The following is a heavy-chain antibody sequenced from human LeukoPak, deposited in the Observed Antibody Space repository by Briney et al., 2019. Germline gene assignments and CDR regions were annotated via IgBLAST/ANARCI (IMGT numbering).Heavy chain of an antibody. CDR3: ARDMEFWSGSDY. V-gene: IGHV3-23*01. J-gene: IGHJ4*02. D-gene: IGHD3-3*01. CDR2: ISGSGGNT. CDR1: GFTFNSYA. Sequence: GGSLRLSCAASGFTFNSYAMSWVRQAPGKGLEWVSAISGSGGNTYYADSVKGRFTISRDNSKNTLFLQMNSLRAEDTAVYYCARDMEFWSGSDYWGQGTLVTVSS.